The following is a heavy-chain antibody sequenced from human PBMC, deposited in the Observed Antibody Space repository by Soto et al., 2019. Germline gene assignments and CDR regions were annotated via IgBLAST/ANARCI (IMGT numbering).Heavy chain of an antibody. CDR3: ARDRGPNNADY. D-gene: IGHD1-20*01. CDR1: GFTFSNYW. CDR2: MNQDGSQI. V-gene: IGHV3-7*01. Sequence: EVQVVESGGGLVQPGGSLRLSCAVSGFTFSNYWMTWVRQAPGKGLEWVAYMNQDGSQIYYVDSLRGRFTISRDNAKNSLYLKTNSPRVEDTAVYYCARDRGPNNADYWGQGALVTASS. J-gene: IGHJ4*02.